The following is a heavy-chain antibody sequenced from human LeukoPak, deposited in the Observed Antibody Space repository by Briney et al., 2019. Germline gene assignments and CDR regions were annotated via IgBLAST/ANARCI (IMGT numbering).Heavy chain of an antibody. J-gene: IGHJ4*02. D-gene: IGHD3-22*01. CDR2: ISAYNGNT. CDR1: GYTFTSYG. CDR3: ARGHPLTYYYDSSGYYFDY. Sequence: ASVKVSCKASGYTFTSYGISWVRQAPGQGHEWMGWISAYNGNTNYAQKLQGRVTMTTDTSTSTAYMELRSLRSDDTAVYYCARGHPLTYYYDSSGYYFDYWGQGTLVTVSS. V-gene: IGHV1-18*01.